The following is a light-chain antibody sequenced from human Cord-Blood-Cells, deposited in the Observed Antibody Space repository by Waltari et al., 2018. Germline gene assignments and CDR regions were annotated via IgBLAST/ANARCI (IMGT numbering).Light chain of an antibody. CDR1: CSDVGGFYY. V-gene: IGLV2-14*03. Sequence: QSALTQPASVSGSPGQSLPISCTVPCSDVGGFYYVSWYQQHPGKAPKRMIYDIRNRPSGVSNRFSVSKSGNTDSLTISGLQAEDEAEYYCSSYTSSSTLVFGGGTKLTVL. J-gene: IGLJ3*02. CDR3: SSYTSSSTLV. CDR2: DIR.